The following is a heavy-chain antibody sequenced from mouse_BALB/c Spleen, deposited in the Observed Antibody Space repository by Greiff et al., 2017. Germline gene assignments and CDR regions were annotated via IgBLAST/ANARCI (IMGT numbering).Heavy chain of an antibody. Sequence: EVQLQQSGPELVKPGASVKISCKASGYSFTDYFMNWVKQSPGKSLEWIGRINPYNGDTFYNEKFKGKATLTVDKSSSTAHMELLSLTSEDAAVYYCGYGNYVAGFAYWGQGTLVTVSA. CDR1: GYSFTDYF. CDR3: GYGNYVAGFAY. V-gene: IGHV1-37*01. CDR2: INPYNGDT. D-gene: IGHD2-10*02. J-gene: IGHJ3*01.